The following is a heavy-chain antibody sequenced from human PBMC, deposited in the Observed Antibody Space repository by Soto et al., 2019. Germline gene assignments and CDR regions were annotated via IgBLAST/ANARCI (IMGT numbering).Heavy chain of an antibody. CDR3: ARESYYGSGSCFDY. D-gene: IGHD3-10*01. Sequence: PSDTLSLTCTVTGRSISSYYWSWIRQPPGKGLEWIGYIYYSGSTNYNPSLKSRVTISVDTSKNQFSLKLSSVTAADTAVYYCARESYYGSGSCFDYWGQGTLVTVS. V-gene: IGHV4-59*01. CDR1: GRSISSYY. J-gene: IGHJ4*02. CDR2: IYYSGST.